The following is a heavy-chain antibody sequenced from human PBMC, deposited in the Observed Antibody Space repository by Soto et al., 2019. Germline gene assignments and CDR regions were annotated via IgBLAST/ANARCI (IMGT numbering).Heavy chain of an antibody. V-gene: IGHV5-51*01. D-gene: IGHD6-13*01. CDR3: ARSPRSSPYFDY. CDR2: IYPGGSET. J-gene: IGHJ4*02. CDR1: GYTFSNVW. Sequence: VESLKISCHCSGYTFSNVWIAWVRQLPGKGLEYMGIIYPGGSETRYSPSFHGKVTISADRSIGTAYLQWSSLEASDSAFYFCARSPRSSPYFDYWGQGALVTVSS.